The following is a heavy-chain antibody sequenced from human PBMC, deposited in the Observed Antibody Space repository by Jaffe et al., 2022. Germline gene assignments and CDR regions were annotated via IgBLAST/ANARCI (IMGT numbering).Heavy chain of an antibody. V-gene: IGHV1-46*01. CDR3: ARDSRIHYYDSSGYYYY. CDR2: INPSGGST. Sequence: QVQLVQSGAEVKKPGASVKVSCKASGYTFTSYYMHWVRQAPGQGLEWMGIINPSGGSTSYAQKFQGRVTMTRDTSTSTVYMELSSLRSEDTAVYYCARDSRIHYYDSSGYYYYWGQGTLVTVSS. D-gene: IGHD3-22*01. CDR1: GYTFTSYY. J-gene: IGHJ4*02.